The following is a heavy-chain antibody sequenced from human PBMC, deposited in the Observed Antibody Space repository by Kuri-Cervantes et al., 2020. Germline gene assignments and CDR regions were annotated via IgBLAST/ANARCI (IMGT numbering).Heavy chain of an antibody. J-gene: IGHJ1*01. D-gene: IGHD4-17*01. CDR3: ARARVRDDYGDYPDFQH. V-gene: IGHV1-18*01. CDR2: ISAYNGNT. CDR1: GYTFTSYG. Sequence: ASVKVSCKASGYTFTSYGISWVRQAPGQGLEWMGWISAYNGNTNYAQKLQGRVTMTTDTSTSTAYMELRSLRSDDTAVYYCARARVRDDYGDYPDFQHWGQGTLVTVSS.